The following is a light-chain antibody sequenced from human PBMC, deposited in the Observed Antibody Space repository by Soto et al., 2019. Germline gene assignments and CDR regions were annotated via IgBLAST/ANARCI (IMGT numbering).Light chain of an antibody. J-gene: IGLJ3*02. V-gene: IGLV1-44*01. Sequence: QSVLTQPPSASGTPGQTVTISCSGSGSNIGENAVNWYQHLPVTAPQLLIYSNALRPSGVPHRFSGSKSGTAGSLAISGLQSEDEAHYYCGAWDDSLKAMLFGGGTKLTVL. CDR2: SNA. CDR3: GAWDDSLKAML. CDR1: GSNIGENA.